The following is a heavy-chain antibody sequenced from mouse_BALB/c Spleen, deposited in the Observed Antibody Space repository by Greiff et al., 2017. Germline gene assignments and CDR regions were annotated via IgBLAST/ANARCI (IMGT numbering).Heavy chain of an antibody. J-gene: IGHJ1*01. V-gene: IGHV2-6-5*01. D-gene: IGHD1-1*01. CDR2: IWGGGST. CDR3: AKHGDYYYGSSHWYFDV. CDR1: GFSLTDYG. Sequence: VKLMESGPGLVAPSQSLSITCTVSGFSLTDYGVSWIRQPPGKGLEWLGVIWGGGSTYYNSALKSRLSISKDNSKSQVFLKMNSLQTDDTAMYYCAKHGDYYYGSSHWYFDVWGAGTTVTVSS.